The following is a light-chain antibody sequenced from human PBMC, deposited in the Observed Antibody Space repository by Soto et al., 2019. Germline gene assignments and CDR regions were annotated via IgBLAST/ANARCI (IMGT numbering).Light chain of an antibody. CDR2: GAS. V-gene: IGKV1-9*01. CDR3: QQFNDYPLT. CDR1: QGISSY. J-gene: IGKJ4*01. Sequence: IQLTQSPSSLSASVGDRVTITCRASQGISSYLAWYQQKPGKPPKLLIYGASTLQSDVPSRFSGSGSGTEFTLTVSSLQAEDSATYYCQQFNDYPLTFGGGTKVHI.